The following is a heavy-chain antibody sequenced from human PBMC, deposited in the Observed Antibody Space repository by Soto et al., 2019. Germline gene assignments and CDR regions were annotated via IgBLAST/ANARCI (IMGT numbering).Heavy chain of an antibody. J-gene: IGHJ6*02. CDR2: IYWDNDK. CDR3: VHSRCGGDCLQSYSSHYYYGMDV. Sequence: QITLKESGPTLVKPTQTLTLTCTFSGFSLNTGGLGVGWIRQPPGKALEWLALIYWDNDKRYSPSLRSRITIPTPPSTHQAVLTLTNIDPVDAPTYYCVHSRCGGDCLQSYSSHYYYGMDVWGQGPTVTVSS. CDR1: GFSLNTGGLG. D-gene: IGHD2-21*02. V-gene: IGHV2-5*02.